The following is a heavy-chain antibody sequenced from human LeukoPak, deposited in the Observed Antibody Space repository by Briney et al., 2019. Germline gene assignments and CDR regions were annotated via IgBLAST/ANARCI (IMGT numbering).Heavy chain of an antibody. D-gene: IGHD2-21*02. CDR2: IVGSSST. Sequence: GGSLTLSCAASGFTFSNFAMTWVRQAPGKGLEWVSSIVGSSSTYYADSVKGRFTISRDNAKNSLYLQMNSLRDEDTAVYYCARAVSAVTDFDYWGQGTLVTVSS. V-gene: IGHV3-69-1*01. CDR1: GFTFSNFA. CDR3: ARAVSAVTDFDY. J-gene: IGHJ4*02.